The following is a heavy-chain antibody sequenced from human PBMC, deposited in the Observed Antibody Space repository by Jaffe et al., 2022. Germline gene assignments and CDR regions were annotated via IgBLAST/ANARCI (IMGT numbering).Heavy chain of an antibody. D-gene: IGHD5-18*01. CDR1: GGSISSYY. V-gene: IGHV4-59*01. Sequence: QVQLQESGPGLVKPSETLSLTCTVIGGSISSYYWNWIRQPPGKGLEWIGYIYYSGSTKYNPSLKSRVTISVDTSKNQFSLKVSSVTAADTAVYYCARTGGYNYWQYYFDNWGQGTLVTVSS. CDR3: ARTGGYNYWQYYFDN. CDR2: IYYSGST. J-gene: IGHJ4*02.